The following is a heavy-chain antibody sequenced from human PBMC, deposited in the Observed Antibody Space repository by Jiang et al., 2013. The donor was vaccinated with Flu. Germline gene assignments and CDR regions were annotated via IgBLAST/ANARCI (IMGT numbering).Heavy chain of an antibody. CDR3: TRGRSVVSLGVSIDY. Sequence: FGYIFTDYYMHWVRQAPGQGLEWMGWMNPISGDATYAQKFQGRVTLTRDTSISTDYMELTKLTFDDTAVYYCTRGRSVVSLGVSIDYWGQGTLVTVSS. CDR1: GYIFTDYY. V-gene: IGHV1-2*02. CDR2: MNPISGDA. D-gene: IGHD3-10*01. J-gene: IGHJ4*02.